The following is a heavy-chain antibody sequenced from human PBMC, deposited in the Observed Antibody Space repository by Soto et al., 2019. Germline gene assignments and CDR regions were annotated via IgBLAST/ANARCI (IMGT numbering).Heavy chain of an antibody. J-gene: IGHJ4*01. CDR1: GFTFSSYA. CDR3: TTDSYITSIIVRFDY. D-gene: IGHD3-22*01. CDR2: ISFDGSNK. V-gene: IGHV3-30*03. Sequence: GGSLRLSCAASGFTFSSYAMHWVRQAPGKGLEWVAIISFDGSNKFYTDSVKGRFTISRDNSKNMVYLEMNSLQTEDTAIYYCTTDSYITSIIVRFDYWGHGTLVTVSS.